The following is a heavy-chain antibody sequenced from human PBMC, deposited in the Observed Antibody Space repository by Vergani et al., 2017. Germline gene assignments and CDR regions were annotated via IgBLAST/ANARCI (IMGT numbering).Heavy chain of an antibody. CDR2: INHSGST. J-gene: IGHJ3*02. CDR1: GYSISSGYY. D-gene: IGHD2-15*01. V-gene: IGHV4-38-2*01. Sequence: QVQLQESGPGLVKPSETLSLTCAVSGYSISSGYYWGWIRQPPGKGLEWIGEINHSGSTNYNPSLKSRVTISVDTSKNQFSLKLSSVTAADTAVYYCARGLFSGPGDDAFDIWGQGTMVTVSS. CDR3: ARGLFSGPGDDAFDI.